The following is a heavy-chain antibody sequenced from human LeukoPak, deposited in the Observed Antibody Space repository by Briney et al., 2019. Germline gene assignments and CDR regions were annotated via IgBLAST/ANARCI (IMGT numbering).Heavy chain of an antibody. CDR1: GFPFSTYG. CDR3: AKGLAYYDSSGYFV. Sequence: GGSLRLSCAASGFPFSTYGMNWVRQAPGKGLEWVSGISPTGDITYYADSVKGRFTISRDNSKNTLYLQMNSLRAEDTAVYYCAKGLAYYDSSGYFVWGQGTLVTVSS. CDR2: ISPTGDIT. J-gene: IGHJ4*02. V-gene: IGHV3-23*01. D-gene: IGHD3-22*01.